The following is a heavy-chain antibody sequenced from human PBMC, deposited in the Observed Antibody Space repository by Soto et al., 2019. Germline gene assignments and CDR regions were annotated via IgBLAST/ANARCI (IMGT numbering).Heavy chain of an antibody. J-gene: IGHJ5*02. V-gene: IGHV1-8*01. CDR3: ARGSRYCTNGVCYTDNWFDP. CDR2: MNPNSGNT. Sequence: ASVKVSCKASGYTFTSYDINWVRQATGQGLEWKGWMNPNSGNTGYAQKFQGRVTMTRNTSISTAYMELSSLRSEDTAVYYCARGSRYCTNGVCYTDNWFDPWGQGTLVTVSS. CDR1: GYTFTSYD. D-gene: IGHD2-8*01.